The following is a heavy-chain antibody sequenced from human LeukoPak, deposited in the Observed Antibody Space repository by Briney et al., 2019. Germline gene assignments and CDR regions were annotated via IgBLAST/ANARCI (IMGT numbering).Heavy chain of an antibody. CDR3: SRGEAVWVVAATPFDY. D-gene: IGHD2-15*01. V-gene: IGHV1-69*05. Sequence: SVKVSCKASGGTLSSFAISWVRQAPGQGLEWMGRIIPIFGTANYAQKFQGRVTITTDESTSTAYMELSSLRSEDTAVYYCSRGEAVWVVAATPFDYWGQGTLVTVSS. CDR2: IIPIFGTA. J-gene: IGHJ4*02. CDR1: GGTLSSFA.